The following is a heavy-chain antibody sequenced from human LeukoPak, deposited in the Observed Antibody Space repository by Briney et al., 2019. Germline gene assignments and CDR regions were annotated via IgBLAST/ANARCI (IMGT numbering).Heavy chain of an antibody. Sequence: SETLSLTCTVSGHSIINSFYWGWIRQPPGKGLEWIGSIYHSGATYYNPSLKSRVTISLDTSKNQFSLKLNSVTAADTAVYYCARAVDSSAFSAFQHWGQGTLVTVSS. D-gene: IGHD3-22*01. CDR1: GHSIINSFY. V-gene: IGHV4-38-2*02. J-gene: IGHJ1*01. CDR2: IYHSGAT. CDR3: ARAVDSSAFSAFQH.